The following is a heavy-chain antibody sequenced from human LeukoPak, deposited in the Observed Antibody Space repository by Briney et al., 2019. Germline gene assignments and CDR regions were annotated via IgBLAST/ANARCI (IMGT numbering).Heavy chain of an antibody. J-gene: IGHJ5*02. CDR3: AKDFAATGNT. D-gene: IGHD1-1*01. CDR1: GFTFSDHY. CDR2: ISSAGNTI. Sequence: GGSLRLSCAASGFTFSDHYMSWIRQAPGKGLEWVSYISSAGNTIYYADSVKGRFTVSRDNAKNSLFLQMNTLRAEDTAVYYCAKDFAATGNTWGQGTLVTVSS. V-gene: IGHV3-11*01.